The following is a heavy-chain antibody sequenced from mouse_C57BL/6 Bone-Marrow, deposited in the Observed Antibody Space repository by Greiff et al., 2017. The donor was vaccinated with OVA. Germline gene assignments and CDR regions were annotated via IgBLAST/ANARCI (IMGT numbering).Heavy chain of an antibody. V-gene: IGHV2-2*01. CDR3: ARNRRPYYDYDGDYFDY. CDR2: IWSGGST. CDR1: GFSLTSYG. D-gene: IGHD2-4*01. J-gene: IGHJ2*01. Sequence: QVQLQQSGPGLVQPSQSLSITCTVSGFSLTSYGVHWVRQSPGKGLEWLGVIWSGGSTDYNAAFISRLSISKDNSKSQVFFKMNSLQADDTAIYYCARNRRPYYDYDGDYFDYWGQGTTLTVSS.